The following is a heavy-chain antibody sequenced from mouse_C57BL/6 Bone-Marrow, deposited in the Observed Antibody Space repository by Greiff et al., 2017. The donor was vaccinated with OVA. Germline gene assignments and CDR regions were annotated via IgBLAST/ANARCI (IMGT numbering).Heavy chain of an antibody. J-gene: IGHJ4*01. CDR2: IDPSDSYT. Sequence: VQLQQPGAELVRPGTSVKLSCKASGYTFTSYWMHWVKQRPGQGLEWIGVIDPSDSYTNYNQKFKGKATLTVDTSSSTAYMQLSSLTSEDSAVYYCARISSRRAMDYWGQGTSVTVSS. CDR1: GYTFTSYW. V-gene: IGHV1-59*01. D-gene: IGHD1-1*01. CDR3: ARISSRRAMDY.